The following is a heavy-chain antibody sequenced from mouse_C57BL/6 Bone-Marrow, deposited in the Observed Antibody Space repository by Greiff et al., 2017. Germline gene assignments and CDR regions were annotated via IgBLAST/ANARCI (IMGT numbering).Heavy chain of an antibody. CDR2: IYPRSGNN. Sequence: QVQLQQSGAELARPGASVKLSCKASGYTFTSYGISWVKQRTGQGLEWIGEIYPRSGNNYYNEKFKGKATLTADKSSSTAYMELRSLTSEDSAVYFCARSWILEAMDYWGQGTSVTVSS. V-gene: IGHV1-81*01. CDR3: ARSWILEAMDY. CDR1: GYTFTSYG. J-gene: IGHJ4*01. D-gene: IGHD2-3*01.